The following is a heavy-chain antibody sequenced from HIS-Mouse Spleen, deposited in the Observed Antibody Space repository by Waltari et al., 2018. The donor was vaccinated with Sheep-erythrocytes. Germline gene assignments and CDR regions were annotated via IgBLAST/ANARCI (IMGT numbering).Heavy chain of an antibody. Sequence: EVQLVESGGGLVKPGGSLRLSWAAPGFTFSSYSMNWVRQAPGKGLEWVSSISSSSSYIYYADSVKGRFTISRDNAKNSLYLQMNSLRAEDTAVYYCARVASGATFDYWGQGTLVTVSS. J-gene: IGHJ4*02. V-gene: IGHV3-21*01. CDR1: GFTFSSYS. D-gene: IGHD1-26*01. CDR2: ISSSSSYI. CDR3: ARVASGATFDY.